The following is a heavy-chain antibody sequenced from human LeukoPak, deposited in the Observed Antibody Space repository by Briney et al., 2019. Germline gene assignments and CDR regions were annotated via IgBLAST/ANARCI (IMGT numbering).Heavy chain of an antibody. V-gene: IGHV3-7*01. J-gene: IGHJ4*02. Sequence: PGGSLRLSCAASGFTFTNSWMSWVRQAPGKGLEWVAYIKQDGSEKTHVDSVKGRFTISRDNAKRSLYLQMYSLRAEDTAAYYSARGGWYFWSAYYSGYYFDYWGQGTLVTVSS. CDR1: GFTFTNSW. CDR2: IKQDGSEK. D-gene: IGHD3-3*01. CDR3: ARGGWYFWSAYYSGYYFDY.